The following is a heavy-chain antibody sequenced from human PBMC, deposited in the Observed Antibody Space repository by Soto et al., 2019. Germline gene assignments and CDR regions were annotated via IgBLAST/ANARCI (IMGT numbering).Heavy chain of an antibody. CDR3: ARDSYSGSYLGVYPHHYFDY. CDR1: GGSISTYY. V-gene: IGHV4-59*01. CDR2: IYYSGST. J-gene: IGHJ4*02. D-gene: IGHD1-26*01. Sequence: SETLSLTCTVSGGSISTYYWSWIRQPPGKGLEWIGSIYYSGSTNYSPSLNNRVTMSVDPSKNQFSLKLSSVTAADTAVYYCARDSYSGSYLGVYPHHYFDYWGQGTQVTVSS.